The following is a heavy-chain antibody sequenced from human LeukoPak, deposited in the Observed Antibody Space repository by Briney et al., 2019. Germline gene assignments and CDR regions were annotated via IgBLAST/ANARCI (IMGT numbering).Heavy chain of an antibody. D-gene: IGHD3-10*01. CDR1: GGSISSGGYY. J-gene: IGHJ6*03. CDR2: IYYSGST. Sequence: SETLSLTCTVSGGSISSGGYYWSWLRQHQGKGLEWIGYIYYSGSTYYNPSLKSRFTISVDTSKNQFSLKLSSVTAADTAVYYCARDPYYYGSGSYYNSGMDVWGKGTTVTVSS. V-gene: IGHV4-31*03. CDR3: ARDPYYYGSGSYYNSGMDV.